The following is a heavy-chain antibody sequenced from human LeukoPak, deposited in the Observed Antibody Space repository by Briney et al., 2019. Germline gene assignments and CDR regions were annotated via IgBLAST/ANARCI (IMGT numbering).Heavy chain of an antibody. CDR1: GYTFTSYG. D-gene: IGHD3-3*01. J-gene: IGHJ4*02. Sequence: GASVKVSCKASGYTFTSYGISWVRRAPGQGLEWLGWISAYNGNIDYAQKLQGRVTLTTDTSTSTAYMEVRSLRSDDTAVYYCASMSGYYPSYYFDYWGQGTLVTVSS. CDR3: ASMSGYYPSYYFDY. V-gene: IGHV1-18*01. CDR2: ISAYNGNI.